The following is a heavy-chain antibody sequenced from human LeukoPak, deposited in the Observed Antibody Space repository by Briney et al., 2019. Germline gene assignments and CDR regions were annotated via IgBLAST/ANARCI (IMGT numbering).Heavy chain of an antibody. D-gene: IGHD2-21*01. V-gene: IGHV1-2*02. Sequence: GASVKVSCKASGYTFTSYGISWVRQAPGQGLEWMGWINPNSGGTNYAQKFQGRVTMTRDTSISTAYMELSRLRSDDTAVYYCARRPALWSRGAFDIWGQGTMVTVSS. CDR3: ARRPALWSRGAFDI. CDR2: INPNSGGT. CDR1: GYTFTSYG. J-gene: IGHJ3*02.